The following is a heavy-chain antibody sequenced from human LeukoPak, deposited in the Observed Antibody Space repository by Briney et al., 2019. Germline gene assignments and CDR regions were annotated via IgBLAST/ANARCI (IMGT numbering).Heavy chain of an antibody. CDR3: AKPARRSPQYYFDY. J-gene: IGHJ4*02. V-gene: IGHV3-23*01. CDR2: LSNSGGST. Sequence: GGSLRLSCAASGFTFSNYAMSWVRQAPGKGLEWVSGLSNSGGSTYYADSVKGRFTISRDNSKNTLYLQMNSLRAEGTAVYYCAKPARRSPQYYFDYWGQGTLVTVSS. D-gene: IGHD6-13*01. CDR1: GFTFSNYA.